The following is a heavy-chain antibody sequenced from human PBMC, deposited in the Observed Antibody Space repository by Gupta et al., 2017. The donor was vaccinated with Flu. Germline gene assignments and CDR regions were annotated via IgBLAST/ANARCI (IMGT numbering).Heavy chain of an antibody. J-gene: IGHJ4*02. D-gene: IGHD2-21*01. V-gene: IGHV4-31*03. Sequence: QVQLQESGPGLVKASQTLSLTCTVSNASIGSGGFYWSWVRQLPGRRLEWFGYVVHNGRTSYNPALHSRLSISVDTSANRFSLTLTALTAADTAVYYCERVAALLWCDSGGPGIGGAVSS. CDR3: ERVAALLWCDS. CDR2: VVHNGRT. CDR1: NASIGSGGFY.